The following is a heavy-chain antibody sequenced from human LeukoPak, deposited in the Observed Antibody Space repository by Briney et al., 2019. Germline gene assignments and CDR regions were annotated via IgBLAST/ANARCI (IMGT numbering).Heavy chain of an antibody. V-gene: IGHV3-11*01. Sequence: GGSLRLSCAASGFTFSDYYMSWIRQAPGKGLEWVSYISSSGTTIYYADSVKGRFTISRDNAKNSLCLQMNSLRAEDTAVYYCARTYGSGSHELDYWGQGTLVTVSS. J-gene: IGHJ4*02. D-gene: IGHD3-10*01. CDR3: ARTYGSGSHELDY. CDR1: GFTFSDYY. CDR2: ISSSGTTI.